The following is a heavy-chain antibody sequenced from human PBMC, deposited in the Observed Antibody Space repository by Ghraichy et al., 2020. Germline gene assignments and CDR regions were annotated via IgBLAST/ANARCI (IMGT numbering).Heavy chain of an antibody. CDR2: IYYSGST. V-gene: IGHV4-39*01. J-gene: IGHJ3*02. CDR3: ARHHDYGDLAAFDI. Sequence: SETLSLTCTVSGGSISSSSYYWGWIRQPPGKGLEWIGSIYYSGSTYYNPSLKSRVTISVDTSKNQFSLKLSSVTAADTAVYYCARHHDYGDLAAFDIWGQGTMVTVSS. CDR1: GGSISSSSYY. D-gene: IGHD4-17*01.